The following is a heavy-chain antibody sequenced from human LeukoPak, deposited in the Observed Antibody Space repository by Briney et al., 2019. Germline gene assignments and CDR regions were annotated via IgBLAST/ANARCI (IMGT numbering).Heavy chain of an antibody. CDR2: INHSGST. Sequence: SETLSLTCAVYGGSFSGYYWSWIRQPPGKGLEWIGEINHSGSTNYNPSLKSRVTISVDTSKNQFSLKLSSVTAADTAVYYCARHPIVLRFLEWLPFFDYWGQGTLVTVSS. J-gene: IGHJ4*02. D-gene: IGHD3-3*01. V-gene: IGHV4-34*01. CDR1: GGSFSGYY. CDR3: ARHPIVLRFLEWLPFFDY.